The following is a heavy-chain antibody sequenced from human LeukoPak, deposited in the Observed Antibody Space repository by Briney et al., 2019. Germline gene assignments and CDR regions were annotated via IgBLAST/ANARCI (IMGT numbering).Heavy chain of an antibody. CDR2: IIPIFGTA. CDR1: GGTFSSYA. D-gene: IGHD2-2*01. J-gene: IGHJ5*02. Sequence: ASVKVSCKASGGTFSSYAISWVRQAPGQGLEWMGGIIPIFGTANYAQKFQGRVTITTDESTSTAYMELSSLRSEDTAVYYCARGGRVVPAASDWFDPWGQGTLVTVSS. V-gene: IGHV1-69*05. CDR3: ARGGRVVPAASDWFDP.